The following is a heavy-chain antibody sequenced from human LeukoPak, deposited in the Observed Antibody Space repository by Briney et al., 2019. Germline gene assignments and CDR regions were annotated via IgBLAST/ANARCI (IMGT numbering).Heavy chain of an antibody. D-gene: IGHD4-23*01. CDR3: ARTHYGGNEHFQH. J-gene: IGHJ1*01. CDR2: INHSGST. CDR1: GGSFSGYY. Sequence: SETLSLTCAVYGGSFSGYYWSWIRQPPGKGLEWIGEINHSGSTNYNPSLKSRVTISVDTSKNQFSLKLSSVTAADTAVYYCARTHYGGNEHFQHWGQGTPVTVSS. V-gene: IGHV4-34*01.